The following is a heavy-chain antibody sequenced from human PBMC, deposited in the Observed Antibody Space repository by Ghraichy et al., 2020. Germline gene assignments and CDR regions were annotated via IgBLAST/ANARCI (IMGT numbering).Heavy chain of an antibody. V-gene: IGHV3-23*01. CDR2: ISGSGDST. Sequence: GGSLRLSCAASGFTFSNYAMNWVRQAPGKGLEWVSAISGSGDSTNYADSVKGRFTISSDDSKNTLYLQMSSLRAEDTAVYYCAKEDYSNDFDYWGQGTLVTVSS. D-gene: IGHD4-11*01. CDR3: AKEDYSNDFDY. CDR1: GFTFSNYA. J-gene: IGHJ4*02.